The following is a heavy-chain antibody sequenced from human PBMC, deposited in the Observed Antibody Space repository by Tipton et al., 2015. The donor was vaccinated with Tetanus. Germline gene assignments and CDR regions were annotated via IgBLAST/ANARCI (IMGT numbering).Heavy chain of an antibody. Sequence: SLRLSCAASGFTFSNAWMNWVRQAPGKGLEWVAFIGHEGTPKLYAGSAKGRFTISRDYSKNTVFLDMSNLRAEDTALYYCAKDFEWSFDYWGQGTRVTVSS. CDR1: GFTFSNAW. CDR3: AKDFEWSFDY. J-gene: IGHJ4*02. D-gene: IGHD3-3*01. V-gene: IGHV3-30*02. CDR2: IGHEGTPK.